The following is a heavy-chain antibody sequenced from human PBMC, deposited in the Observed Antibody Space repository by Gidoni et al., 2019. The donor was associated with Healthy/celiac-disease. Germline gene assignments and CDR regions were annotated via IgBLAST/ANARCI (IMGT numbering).Heavy chain of an antibody. V-gene: IGHV1-46*03. CDR1: GYTFTSYY. Sequence: QVQLVQSGAEVKKPGASVKVSCKASGYTFTSYYMHWVRQAPGQGLEWMGIINPSGGSTSYEQKFQGRVTMTRDTSTSTVYMELSSLRSEDTAVYYCARDYPITMVRGVMLYYYYGMDVWGQGTTVTVSS. J-gene: IGHJ6*02. D-gene: IGHD3-10*01. CDR2: INPSGGST. CDR3: ARDYPITMVRGVMLYYYYGMDV.